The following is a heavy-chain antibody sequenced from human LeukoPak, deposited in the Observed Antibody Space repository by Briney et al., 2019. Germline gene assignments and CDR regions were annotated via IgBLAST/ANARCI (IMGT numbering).Heavy chain of an antibody. J-gene: IGHJ4*02. V-gene: IGHV3-21*01. CDR1: GFTFSSYS. D-gene: IGHD3-3*01. CDR2: ISSSSSYI. CDR3: ARADLEWLSFDY. Sequence: GGSLRLXCAASGFTFSSYSMNWDRQAPGKGLEWVSSISSSSSYIYYADSVKGRFTISRDNAKNSLYLQMNSLRAEDTAVYYRARADLEWLSFDYWGQGTLVTVSS.